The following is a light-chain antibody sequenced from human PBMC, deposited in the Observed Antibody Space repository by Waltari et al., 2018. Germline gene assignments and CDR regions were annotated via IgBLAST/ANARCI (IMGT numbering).Light chain of an antibody. V-gene: IGLV2-14*01. CDR1: SSDVGGYNY. J-gene: IGLJ1*01. Sequence: QSALTQPASVSGSPGQSLTISCTGTSSDVGGYNYVSWYQQHPGKAPKLMIYDVSKRPPGVSNRFSGSKSGNTASLTISGLQAEDEADYYCSSYTSSSTLYVFGTGTKVTVL. CDR3: SSYTSSSTLYV. CDR2: DVS.